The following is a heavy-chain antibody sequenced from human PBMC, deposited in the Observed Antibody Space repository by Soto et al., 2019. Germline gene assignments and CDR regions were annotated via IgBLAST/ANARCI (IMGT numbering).Heavy chain of an antibody. Sequence: QITLKESGPTLVRPTQTLTLTCAISGFSLSTSGVGVGWIRQPPGKALEWLAVIYWDDSKHYSPSLRSRLTITNETSKNQVVLTMTNMDPMYTGTYYCAHKGPEDWPLDYWVQGTLVTVSS. CDR1: GFSLSTSGVG. CDR2: IYWDDSK. J-gene: IGHJ4*02. CDR3: AHKGPEDWPLDY. D-gene: IGHD3-9*01. V-gene: IGHV2-5*02.